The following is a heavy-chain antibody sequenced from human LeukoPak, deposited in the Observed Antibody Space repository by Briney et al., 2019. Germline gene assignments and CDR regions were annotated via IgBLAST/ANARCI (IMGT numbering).Heavy chain of an antibody. V-gene: IGHV1-18*01. D-gene: IGHD4-17*01. Sequence: GASVKVSCKASGYTFTSYGISWVRQAPGQGLEWMGWISAYNGNTNYAQKLQGRVTMTTDTSTSTAYVELRSLRSDDTAVYYCARDDPSDYGDYYEYFQHWGQGTLVTVSS. CDR2: ISAYNGNT. J-gene: IGHJ1*01. CDR3: ARDDPSDYGDYYEYFQH. CDR1: GYTFTSYG.